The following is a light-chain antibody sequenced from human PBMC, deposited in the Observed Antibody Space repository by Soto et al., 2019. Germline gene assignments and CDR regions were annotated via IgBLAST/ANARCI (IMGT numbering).Light chain of an antibody. CDR2: AAS. V-gene: IGKV1D-16*01. CDR3: QQFNSYPLT. Sequence: DIQLTQSPSTLSASVGDRVTITCRASQGVSRWLAWYQQKPGKAPKLLIYAASYRDSGIPARFSGSGSGTEYTLTISSLQPEDFAAYYCQQFNSYPLTFGQGTRLEIK. CDR1: QGVSRW. J-gene: IGKJ5*01.